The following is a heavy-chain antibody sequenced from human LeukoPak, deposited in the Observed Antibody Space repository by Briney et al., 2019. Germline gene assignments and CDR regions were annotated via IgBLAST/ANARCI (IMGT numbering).Heavy chain of an antibody. Sequence: GGSLRLSCAASGFTFSDYSMNWVRQAPGKGLEWVSYISSSSSITHYADSVKGRFTISRDNAKNSLYLQMNSLRAEDTAVYYCARDVTSYYGSGSYYKYYFDYWGQGTLVTVSS. CDR2: ISSSSSIT. V-gene: IGHV3-48*04. CDR1: GFTFSDYS. D-gene: IGHD3-10*01. J-gene: IGHJ4*02. CDR3: ARDVTSYYGSGSYYKYYFDY.